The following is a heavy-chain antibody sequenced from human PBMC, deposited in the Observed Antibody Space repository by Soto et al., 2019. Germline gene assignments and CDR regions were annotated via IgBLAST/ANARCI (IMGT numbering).Heavy chain of an antibody. CDR1: GLTFSSYG. CDR3: AIDGGSSWARLFDY. J-gene: IGHJ4*02. Sequence: GGSLRLSCVASGLTFSSYGMHWVRQAPGKGLEWVAVIWYDGSKRYYGDSVQGRFTISKDNSKNTLYLEMNSLRAEDTAVYYCAIDGGSSWARLFDYWGQGAVVTVSS. D-gene: IGHD1-26*01. CDR2: IWYDGSKR. V-gene: IGHV3-33*01.